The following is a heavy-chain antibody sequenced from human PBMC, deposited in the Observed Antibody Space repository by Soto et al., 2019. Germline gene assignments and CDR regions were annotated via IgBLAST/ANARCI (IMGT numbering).Heavy chain of an antibody. J-gene: IGHJ4*02. D-gene: IGHD3-16*02. V-gene: IGHV4-34*01. CDR2: INHSGST. CDR1: GGSFSGYY. Sequence: QVQLQQWGAGLLKPSETLSLTCAVYGGSFSGYYWSWIRQPPGKGLEWIGEINHSGSTNYNPSLKSRVTISVDTSKNQFSLKLGSVTAADTAVYYCASHDYIWGSYRYRDYWGQGTLVTVSS. CDR3: ASHDYIWGSYRYRDY.